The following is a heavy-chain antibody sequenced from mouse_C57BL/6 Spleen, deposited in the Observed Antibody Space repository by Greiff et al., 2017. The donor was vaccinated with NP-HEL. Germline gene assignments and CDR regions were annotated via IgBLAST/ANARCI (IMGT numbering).Heavy chain of an antibody. CDR2: INPSTGGT. J-gene: IGHJ1*03. Sequence: VQLQQSGPELVKPGASVKISCKASGYSFTGYYMNWVKQSPEKSLEWIGEINPSTGGTTYNQKFKAKATLTVDKSSSTAYMQLKSLTSEDSAVYYCARSYSRYFDVWGTGTTVTVSS. V-gene: IGHV1-42*01. D-gene: IGHD1-1*01. CDR3: ARSYSRYFDV. CDR1: GYSFTGYY.